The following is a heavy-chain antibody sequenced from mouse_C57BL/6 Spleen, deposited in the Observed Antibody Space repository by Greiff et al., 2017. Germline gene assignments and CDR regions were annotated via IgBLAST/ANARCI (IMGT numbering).Heavy chain of an antibody. CDR1: GYTFTDYY. D-gene: IGHD1-1*01. V-gene: IGHV1-19*01. Sequence: VQLQQSGPVLVKPGASVKMSCKASGYTFTDYYMNWVKQSHGKSLEWIGVINPYNGGTSYNQKFKGKATLTVDKSSSTAYMGLNSLTSEDSAVYYCARVYYGSSFYFDYWGQGTTLTVSS. CDR3: ARVYYGSSFYFDY. J-gene: IGHJ2*01. CDR2: INPYNGGT.